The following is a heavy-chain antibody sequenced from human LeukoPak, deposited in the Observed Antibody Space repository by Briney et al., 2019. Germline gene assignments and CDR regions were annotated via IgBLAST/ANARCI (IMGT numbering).Heavy chain of an antibody. D-gene: IGHD6-13*01. CDR1: EFTFGTYA. CDR3: ARLAAAGHSDF. Sequence: GGSLRLSCSASEFTFGTYAMLWVRQAPGNGLEYVSAISSNGRDAYYAASVRGRFSISRVNSNNTLYLQMSSLGPEDTAMYYCARLAAAGHSDFWGQGALVAVSS. J-gene: IGHJ4*02. CDR2: ISSNGRDA. V-gene: IGHV3-64D*06.